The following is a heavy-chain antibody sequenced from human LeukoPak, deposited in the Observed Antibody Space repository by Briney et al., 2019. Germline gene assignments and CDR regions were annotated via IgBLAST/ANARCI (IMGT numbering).Heavy chain of an antibody. CDR3: ARDRPENYGDYRPFDY. Sequence: GGSLRLSCAASGFTFSSYEMNWVRQAAGKGLEWVSYISSSGSTIYYADSVKGRFTISRDNAKNSLYLQMNSLRAEDTAVYYCARDRPENYGDYRPFDYWGQGTLVTVSS. CDR1: GFTFSSYE. CDR2: ISSSGSTI. D-gene: IGHD4-17*01. V-gene: IGHV3-48*03. J-gene: IGHJ4*02.